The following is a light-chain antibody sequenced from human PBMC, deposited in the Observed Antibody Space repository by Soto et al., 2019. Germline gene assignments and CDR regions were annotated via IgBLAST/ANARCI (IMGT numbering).Light chain of an antibody. CDR1: QLISTH. V-gene: IGKV1-39*01. CDR2: AAS. Sequence: DIQMTQSPSSLSASVGDRVTISCRASQLISTHLNWYQQKPGKAPKLLIYAASSLQSGVPSRFSGGGSGTDFTLTISSLQPEDFATYYCQQSYLTPRTFGQWTKLQIK. CDR3: QQSYLTPRT. J-gene: IGKJ2*01.